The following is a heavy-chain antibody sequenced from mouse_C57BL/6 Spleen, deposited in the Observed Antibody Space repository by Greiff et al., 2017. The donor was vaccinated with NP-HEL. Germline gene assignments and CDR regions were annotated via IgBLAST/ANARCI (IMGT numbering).Heavy chain of an antibody. CDR2: ISSGSSTI. CDR3: ARPTTVVATGDYAMDY. Sequence: EVQRVESGGGLVKPGGSLKLSCAASGFTFSDYGMHWVRQAPEKGLEWVAYISSGSSTIYYADTVKGRFTISRDNAKNTLFLQMTSLRSEDTAMYYCARPTTVVATGDYAMDYWGQGTSVTVSS. D-gene: IGHD1-1*01. V-gene: IGHV5-17*01. CDR1: GFTFSDYG. J-gene: IGHJ4*01.